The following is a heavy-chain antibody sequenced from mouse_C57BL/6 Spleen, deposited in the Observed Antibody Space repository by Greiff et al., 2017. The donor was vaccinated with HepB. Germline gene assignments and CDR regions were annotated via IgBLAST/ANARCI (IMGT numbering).Heavy chain of an antibody. Sequence: VKLMESGPELVKPGASVKISCKASGYAFSSSWMNWVKQRPGKGLEWIGRIYPGDGDTNYNGKFKGKATLTADKSSSTAYMQLSSLTSEDSAVYFCARSDYYGSRWFAYWGQGTLVTVSA. CDR2: IYPGDGDT. CDR3: ARSDYYGSRWFAY. D-gene: IGHD1-1*01. CDR1: GYAFSSSW. V-gene: IGHV1-82*01. J-gene: IGHJ3*01.